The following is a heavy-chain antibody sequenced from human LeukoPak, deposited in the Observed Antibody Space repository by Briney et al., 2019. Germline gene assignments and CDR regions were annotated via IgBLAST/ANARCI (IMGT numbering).Heavy chain of an antibody. CDR1: GFTVSRFA. Sequence: PGGSLRLSCAASGFTVSRFAMSWVRQAPGKGLEWVANIKQDGSEKYYVDSVKGRFTISRDNAKNSLYLQMNSLRAEDTAVYYCARGDFWSGYPSFDYWGQGTLVTVSS. V-gene: IGHV3-7*01. D-gene: IGHD3-3*01. J-gene: IGHJ4*02. CDR3: ARGDFWSGYPSFDY. CDR2: IKQDGSEK.